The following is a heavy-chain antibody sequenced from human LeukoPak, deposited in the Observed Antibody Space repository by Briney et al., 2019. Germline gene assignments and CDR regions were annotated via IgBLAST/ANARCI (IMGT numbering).Heavy chain of an antibody. CDR3: ARRESNGYSLS. Sequence: GGSLRLSCAASGFTVISNYMIWVRQAPGKGLEWVSVIYDDGTTYYADSVKGRFTVSKDNSKNILFLQMNSLRAEDTAVYYCARRESNGYSLSWGQGTLVTVSS. CDR1: GFTVISNY. V-gene: IGHV3-53*01. D-gene: IGHD3-22*01. J-gene: IGHJ5*02. CDR2: IYDDGTT.